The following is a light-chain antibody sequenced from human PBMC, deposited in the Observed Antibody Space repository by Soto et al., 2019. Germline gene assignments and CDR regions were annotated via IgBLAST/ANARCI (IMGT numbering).Light chain of an antibody. Sequence: QSVLTQPPSASGTPGQRVTISCSGSSSNIGSSSVNWYQQLPGTAPKLLIYNNNQWPSGVPDRFSGSKSGTSASLAISGLQSEDEADYYCAAWDVTLNSLYVFGTGTKVTVL. V-gene: IGLV1-44*01. CDR2: NNN. CDR3: AAWDVTLNSLYV. CDR1: SSNIGSSS. J-gene: IGLJ1*01.